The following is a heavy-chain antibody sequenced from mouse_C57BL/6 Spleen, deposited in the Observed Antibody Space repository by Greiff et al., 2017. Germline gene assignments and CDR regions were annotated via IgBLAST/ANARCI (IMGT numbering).Heavy chain of an antibody. Sequence: QVQLQQSGAELVRPGTSVKVSCKASGYAFTNYLIEWVKQRPGQGLEWIGVINPGSGGTNYNEKFKGKATLTADKSSSTAYMQLSSLTSEDSAVYFCARSEVYGSSFAYWGQGTLVTVSA. D-gene: IGHD1-1*01. CDR1: GYAFTNYL. CDR2: INPGSGGT. J-gene: IGHJ3*01. CDR3: ARSEVYGSSFAY. V-gene: IGHV1-54*01.